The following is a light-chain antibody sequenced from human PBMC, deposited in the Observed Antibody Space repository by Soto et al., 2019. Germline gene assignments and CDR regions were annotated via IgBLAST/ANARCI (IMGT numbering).Light chain of an antibody. CDR1: SSDVGGYNY. V-gene: IGLV2-14*01. CDR2: DVN. CDR3: SSYTNSGTRV. J-gene: IGLJ3*02. Sequence: QSALTQPASVSGSPGQSIAISCTGTSSDVGGYNYVSWYQQHPGKAPKLMIYDVNNRPSGVSTRFSGSKSGNTASLTISGLQAEDEADYYCSSYTNSGTRVFGGGTQLTVL.